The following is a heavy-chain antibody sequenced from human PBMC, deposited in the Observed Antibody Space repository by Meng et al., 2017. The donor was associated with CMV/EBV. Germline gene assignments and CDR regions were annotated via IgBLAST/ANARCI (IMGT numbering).Heavy chain of an antibody. CDR1: SFSGYY. V-gene: IGHV4-34*01. J-gene: IGHJ5*02. CDR2: INHSGSN. Sequence: SFSGYYWSWIRQPPGKGLEWVGEINHSGSNNYNPSLKSRVTISVDTSKNQFSLKLSSVTAADTAVYYCARKRQGFRGDYVWNWFDPWGQGTLVTVSS. CDR3: ARKRQGFRGDYVWNWFDP. D-gene: IGHD4-17*01.